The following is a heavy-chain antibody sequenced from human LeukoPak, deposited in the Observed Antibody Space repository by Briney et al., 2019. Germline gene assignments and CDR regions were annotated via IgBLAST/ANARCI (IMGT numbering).Heavy chain of an antibody. J-gene: IGHJ5*02. Sequence: PSETLSHTCTVSGGSISSSSYYWGWIRQPPGKGLEWIGSIYYSGSTYYNPSLKSRVTISVDTSKNQFSLKLSSVTAADTAVYYCARRPNYGSDSPWGQGTLVTVSS. D-gene: IGHD3-10*01. CDR1: GGSISSSSYY. CDR2: IYYSGST. CDR3: ARRPNYGSDSP. V-gene: IGHV4-39*01.